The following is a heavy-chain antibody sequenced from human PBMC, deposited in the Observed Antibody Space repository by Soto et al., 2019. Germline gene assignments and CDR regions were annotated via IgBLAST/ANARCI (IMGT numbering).Heavy chain of an antibody. CDR2: IKQDGSEK. CDR3: ARDYSSSWYFDY. V-gene: IGHV3-7*01. CDR1: GFTFSSYW. J-gene: IGHJ4*02. D-gene: IGHD6-13*01. Sequence: GGSLRLSCAASGFTFSSYWMSWVRQAPGKGLEWVASIKQDGSEKYYVDSVKGRFTISRDNAKNSLYLQMNSLRAEDTAVYSCARDYSSSWYFDYWGQGTLVTVSS.